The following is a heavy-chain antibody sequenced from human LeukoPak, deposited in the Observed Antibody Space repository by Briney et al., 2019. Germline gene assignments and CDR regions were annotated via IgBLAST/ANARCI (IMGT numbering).Heavy chain of an antibody. J-gene: IGHJ4*02. CDR3: ARGDWYAGGIFHY. CDR1: GFTFSTYS. CDR2: IVSSSNYI. Sequence: GGSLRLSCAASGFTFSTYSMTWVRQAPGKGLEWVSSIVSSSNYIYYADSVKGRFTISGDNAKNSLYLQMNSLRAEDTAVYYCARGDWYAGGIFHYWGQGTLVTVSS. V-gene: IGHV3-21*01. D-gene: IGHD6-19*01.